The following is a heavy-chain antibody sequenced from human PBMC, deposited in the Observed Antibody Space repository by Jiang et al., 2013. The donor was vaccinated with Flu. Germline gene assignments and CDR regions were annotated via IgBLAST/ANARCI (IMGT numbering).Heavy chain of an antibody. Sequence: RSLRLSCAASGFTFSSYAMHWVRQAPGKGLEWVAVISYDGSNKYYADSVKGRFTISRDNSKNTLYLQMNSLRAEDTAVYYCARGKAARAQFDYWGQGTLVTVSS. CDR1: GFTFSSYA. D-gene: IGHD6-6*01. CDR3: ARGKAARAQFDY. V-gene: IGHV3-30-3*01. CDR2: ISYDGSNK. J-gene: IGHJ4*02.